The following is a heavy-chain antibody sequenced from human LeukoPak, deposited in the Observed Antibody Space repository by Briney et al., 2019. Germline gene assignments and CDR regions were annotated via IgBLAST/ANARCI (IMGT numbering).Heavy chain of an antibody. D-gene: IGHD1-1*01. CDR3: ASPLGSRTYYYFYMDV. Sequence: SVKVSCKASGGTFSSYAISWVRQAPGQGLEWIGGIIPIFGTANYAQKFQGRVTITADESTSTAYMELSSLRSEDTAVYYCASPLGSRTYYYFYMDVWGKGTTVTVSS. CDR1: GGTFSSYA. CDR2: IIPIFGTA. V-gene: IGHV1-69*13. J-gene: IGHJ6*03.